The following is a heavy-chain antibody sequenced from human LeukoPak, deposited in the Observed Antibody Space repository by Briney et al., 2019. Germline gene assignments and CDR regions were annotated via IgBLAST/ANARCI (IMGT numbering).Heavy chain of an antibody. CDR2: INPSGTST. V-gene: IGHV1-46*01. CDR1: GYTFTNYY. D-gene: IGHD2-15*01. Sequence: ASVKVSCTTSGYTFTNYYMHWVRQAPGQGLEWMGIINPSGTSTTYAQKFQGRVTMTRDTSTSTDFMELSSLRSEDTAVYYCARHDLGGGSPLDYWGQGTLVTVSS. J-gene: IGHJ4*02. CDR3: ARHDLGGGSPLDY.